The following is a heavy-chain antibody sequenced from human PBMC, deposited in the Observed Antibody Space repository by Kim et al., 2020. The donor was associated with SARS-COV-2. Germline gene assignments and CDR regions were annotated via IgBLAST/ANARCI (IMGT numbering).Heavy chain of an antibody. D-gene: IGHD3-3*01. V-gene: IGHV4-59*01. CDR1: GGSISSYY. CDR2: IYYSGST. Sequence: SETLSLTCTVSGGSISSYYWSWIRQPPGKGLEWIGYIYYSGSTNYNPSLKSRVTISVDTSKNQFSLKLSSVTAADTAVYYCARGSKGRGPYDFWSGYYQYYFDYWGQGTLVTVSS. J-gene: IGHJ4*02. CDR3: ARGSKGRGPYDFWSGYYQYYFDY.